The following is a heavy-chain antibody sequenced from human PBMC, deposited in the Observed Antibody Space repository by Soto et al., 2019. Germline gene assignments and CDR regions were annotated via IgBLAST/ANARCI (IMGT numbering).Heavy chain of an antibody. J-gene: IGHJ4*01. Sequence: SETLSLTCTVSGASVSSSSYYWSWIRQPPGKGLEWIGYIFYSGTTNYNPSLESRVTLSVDTSKNHFSLKLSSVTVADTAVYYCARDLTMVAKFYFDYWGQGALVTVSS. CDR3: ARDLTMVAKFYFDY. V-gene: IGHV4-61*03. D-gene: IGHD2-15*01. CDR2: IFYSGTT. CDR1: GASVSSSSYY.